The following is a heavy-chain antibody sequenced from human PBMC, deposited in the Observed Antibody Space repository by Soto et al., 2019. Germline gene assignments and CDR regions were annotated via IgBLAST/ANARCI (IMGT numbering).Heavy chain of an antibody. J-gene: IGHJ6*02. CDR3: VRASGMDV. Sequence: GGSLRLSCAASGFTFSSYAMHWVRQAPGKGLEWVAVISYDGSNKYYADSVKGRFTISRDNSKNTLYLQMNSLRAEDTAVYYCVRASGMDVWGQGTTVTVYS. CDR2: ISYDGSNK. V-gene: IGHV3-30*04. CDR1: GFTFSSYA.